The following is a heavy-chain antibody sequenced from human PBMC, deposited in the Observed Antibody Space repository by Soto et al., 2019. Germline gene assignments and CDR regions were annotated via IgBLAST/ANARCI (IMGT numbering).Heavy chain of an antibody. J-gene: IGHJ4*02. D-gene: IGHD2-2*01. Sequence: QVQLQQWGAGLLKPSETLSLTCAVYGGSFRGYYWSWIRQPPGKGLEWIGEINHSGSTNYNPSLKSRVTISVDTSKNQFSLKLSSVTAADTAVYYCARALGYCSSTSCSPSRYFDYWGQGTLVTVSS. CDR1: GGSFRGYY. CDR3: ARALGYCSSTSCSPSRYFDY. CDR2: INHSGST. V-gene: IGHV4-34*01.